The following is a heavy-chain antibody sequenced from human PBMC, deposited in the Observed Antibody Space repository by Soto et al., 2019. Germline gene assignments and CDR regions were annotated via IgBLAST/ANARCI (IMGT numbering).Heavy chain of an antibody. J-gene: IGHJ3*02. D-gene: IGHD3-3*01. CDR1: GYTFTSYG. Sequence: QVQLVQSGAEVKKPGASVKVSCKASGYTFTSYGISWVRQAPGQGLEWMGWISAYNGNTNYAQKLQDRVTMTTDTSTSTAYMELRSLRSDDTAVYYCARAIEGPYYDFWSGYYIDAFDIWGQGTMVTVSS. V-gene: IGHV1-18*01. CDR3: ARAIEGPYYDFWSGYYIDAFDI. CDR2: ISAYNGNT.